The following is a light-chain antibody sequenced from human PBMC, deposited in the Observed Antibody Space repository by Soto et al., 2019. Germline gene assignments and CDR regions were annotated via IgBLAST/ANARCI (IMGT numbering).Light chain of an antibody. CDR2: EVT. Sequence: QSVLTKPPSASLSPGQSLTISCTGTSSDVGFYNFVSWYQQRPGKAAKLVIYEVTKRPSEVPDRFSGSKSGSTASLTVSGLQADDEDEYYCASYAGTKLFVFGRGTKVTVL. J-gene: IGLJ1*01. V-gene: IGLV2-8*01. CDR3: ASYAGTKLFV. CDR1: SSDVGFYNF.